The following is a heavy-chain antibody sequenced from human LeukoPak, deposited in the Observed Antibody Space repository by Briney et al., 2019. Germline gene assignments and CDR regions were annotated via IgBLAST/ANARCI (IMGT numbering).Heavy chain of an antibody. V-gene: IGHV3-11*01. CDR1: GFTFSDYY. D-gene: IGHD5-18*01. J-gene: IGHJ4*02. Sequence: PGGSLRLSCAASGFTFSDYYMSWIRQAPGKGLEWVSYISSSGSTIYYADSVKGRFTISRDNAKNSLYLQMNGLRAEDTAVYYCASDPLWGYSYGYDYWGQGTLVTVSS. CDR3: ASDPLWGYSYGYDY. CDR2: ISSSGSTI.